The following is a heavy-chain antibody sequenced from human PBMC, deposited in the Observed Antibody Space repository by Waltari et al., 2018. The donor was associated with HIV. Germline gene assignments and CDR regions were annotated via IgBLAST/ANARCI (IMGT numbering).Heavy chain of an antibody. J-gene: IGHJ6*03. CDR3: ARVAARTSYYFYYMDV. Sequence: QVQVQESGPGLVKPSGTLSLTFAVSGVTISSTNWLRWVRQPPRKGLASIGEISQSGDTNYTPSLKSLVAISVDKSKTQFSLMLSSVTAADTAVYYCARVAARTSYYFYYMDVWGRGTTVTVSS. D-gene: IGHD6-6*01. V-gene: IGHV4-4*02. CDR1: GVTISSTNW. CDR2: ISQSGDT.